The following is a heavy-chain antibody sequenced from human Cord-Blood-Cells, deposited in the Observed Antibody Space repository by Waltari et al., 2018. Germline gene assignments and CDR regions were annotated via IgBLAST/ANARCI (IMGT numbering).Heavy chain of an antibody. CDR3: ARDLVLYYYGSGSYYTR. CDR1: GFTFSSSE. CDR2: ISSSGSTI. Sequence: EVQLVESGGGLVQPGGSLRLSCAASGFTFSSSEMNWFRQAPGKGLEWVSYISSSGSTIYYADSVKGRFTISRDNAKNSLYLQMNSLRAEDTAVYYCARDLVLYYYGSGSYYTRWGQGTLVTVSS. J-gene: IGHJ4*02. V-gene: IGHV3-48*03. D-gene: IGHD3-10*01.